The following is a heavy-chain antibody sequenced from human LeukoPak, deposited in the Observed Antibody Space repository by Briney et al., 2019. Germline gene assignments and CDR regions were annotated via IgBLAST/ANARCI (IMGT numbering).Heavy chain of an antibody. J-gene: IGHJ6*03. CDR2: IYYTGNT. Sequence: SETLSLTCSVSGVSISSSNSYWGWIRQPPGKGLEWIGSIYYTGNTYYNASLKGQVSISIDMSENQFSLKLSSVTAADTAVYYCARAVTGTTSNYYYYMDVWGKGTTVTVSS. CDR1: GVSISSSNSY. D-gene: IGHD1-7*01. CDR3: ARAVTGTTSNYYYYMDV. V-gene: IGHV4-39*07.